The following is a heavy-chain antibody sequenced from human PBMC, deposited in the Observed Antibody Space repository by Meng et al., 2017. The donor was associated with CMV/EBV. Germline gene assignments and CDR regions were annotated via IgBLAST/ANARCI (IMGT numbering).Heavy chain of an antibody. CDR3: VGVGAVDY. J-gene: IGHJ4*02. D-gene: IGHD1-26*01. CDR1: GGTFSSYA. CDR2: IIPIFGTA. V-gene: IGHV1-69*05. Sequence: VKVSCKASGGTFSSYAISGVRQDPGQGREWMGGIIPIFGTANYAQKFQGRVTITTDESTSTAYRELSSLRSEDTAVYYCVGVGAVDYWGQGTLVTVSS.